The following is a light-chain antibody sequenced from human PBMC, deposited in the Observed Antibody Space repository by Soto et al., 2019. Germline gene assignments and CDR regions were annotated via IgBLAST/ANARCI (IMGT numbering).Light chain of an antibody. V-gene: IGKV4-1*01. J-gene: IGKJ2*01. Sequence: DIVMTQSPDFLAVSLGERATINCKSSQSVLYNSNNRNYLAWYQHRPGQPPHLLIYWASTRESGVPDRFSGSGSGTDFTLTISSLQAEDVAVYYCQQYYSIPHTFGQGTKLEIK. CDR1: QSVLYNSNNRNY. CDR3: QQYYSIPHT. CDR2: WAS.